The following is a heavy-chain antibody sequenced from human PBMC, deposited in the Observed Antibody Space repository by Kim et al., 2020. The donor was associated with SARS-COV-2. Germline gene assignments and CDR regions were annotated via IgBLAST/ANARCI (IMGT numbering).Heavy chain of an antibody. D-gene: IGHD1-1*01. CDR2: IYYSGST. V-gene: IGHV4-31*03. J-gene: IGHJ4*02. CDR3: AASHWKLYYFDY. Sequence: SETLSLTCTVSGGSISSGGYYWSWIRQHPGKGLEWIGYIYYSGSTYYNPSLKSRVTISVDTSKNQFSLKLSSVTAADTAVYYCAASHWKLYYFDYWGQGTLVTFFS. CDR1: GGSISSGGYY.